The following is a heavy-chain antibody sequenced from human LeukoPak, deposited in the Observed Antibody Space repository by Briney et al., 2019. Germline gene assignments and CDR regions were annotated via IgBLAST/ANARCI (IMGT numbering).Heavy chain of an antibody. CDR1: GYSISSGYY. V-gene: IGHV4-38-2*01. J-gene: IGHJ4*02. CDR2: IYHSGST. CDR3: ARLKVVADFDY. D-gene: IGHD2-15*01. Sequence: PSETLSLTCAFSGYSISSGYYWGWIRQPPGKGLEWIGSIYHSGSTYYNPSLKSRVTISVDTSKNQFSLKLSSVTAADTAVYYCARLKVVADFDYWGQGTLVTVSS.